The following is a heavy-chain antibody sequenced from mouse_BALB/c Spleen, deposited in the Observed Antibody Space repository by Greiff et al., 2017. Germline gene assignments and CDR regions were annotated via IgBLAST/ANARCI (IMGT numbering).Heavy chain of an antibody. V-gene: IGHV2-9*02. CDR2: IWAGGST. D-gene: IGHD3-1*01. CDR3: ATDSSGYVAWFAY. CDR1: GFSLTSYG. Sequence: QVQLKESGPGLVAPSQSLSITCTVSGFSLTSYGVHWVRQPPGKGLEWLGVIWAGGSTNYNSALMSRLSISKDNSKSQVFLKMNSLQTDDTAMYYCATDSSGYVAWFAYWGQGTLVTVSA. J-gene: IGHJ3*01.